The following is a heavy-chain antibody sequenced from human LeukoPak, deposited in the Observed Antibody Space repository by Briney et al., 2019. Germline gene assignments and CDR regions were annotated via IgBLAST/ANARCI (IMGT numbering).Heavy chain of an antibody. CDR3: ASIARWELLPWESRYFDY. J-gene: IGHJ4*02. V-gene: IGHV1-24*01. Sequence: GASVKVSCKVSGYTLTELSMHWVRQAPGKGLEWMGGFDPEDGETIYAQKFQGRVTMTEDTSTDTAYMELSSLRSEDTAGYYCASIARWELLPWESRYFDYWGQGTLATVSS. D-gene: IGHD1-26*01. CDR1: GYTLTELS. CDR2: FDPEDGET.